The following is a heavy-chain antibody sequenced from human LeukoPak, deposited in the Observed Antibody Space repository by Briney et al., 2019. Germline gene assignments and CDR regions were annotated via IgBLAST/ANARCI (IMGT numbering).Heavy chain of an antibody. CDR3: ARGRTGSNAFDV. CDR2: ISVDGSNT. D-gene: IGHD2-15*01. V-gene: IGHV3-74*01. CDR1: GFTFSSHW. J-gene: IGHJ3*01. Sequence: GWSLTLSRAASGFTFSSHWMHWVRQAPGKGLVWVSRISVDGSNTRYADSVKGRFTISRDKAKKTLYLQMNSLRAEDMAVYYCARGRTGSNAFDVWGQEAMFTVSS.